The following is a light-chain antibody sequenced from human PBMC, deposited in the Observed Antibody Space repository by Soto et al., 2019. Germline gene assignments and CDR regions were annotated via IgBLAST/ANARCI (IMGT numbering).Light chain of an antibody. CDR1: RDISNY. CDR2: DAS. J-gene: IGKJ2*01. Sequence: DIQMTQSPSSLSASVGDRVTITCQASRDISNYLNWYQQKPGKAPKLLIYDASNLETGVPSRFSGSGSGTDFTFSISSLQPEDIATYYCQQYDNLPRYTFGQGTKLEIK. V-gene: IGKV1-33*01. CDR3: QQYDNLPRYT.